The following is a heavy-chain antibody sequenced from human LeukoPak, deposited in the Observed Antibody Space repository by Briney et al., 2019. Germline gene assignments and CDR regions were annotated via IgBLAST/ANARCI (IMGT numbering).Heavy chain of an antibody. V-gene: IGHV4-34*01. CDR2: INHSGST. CDR1: GFTPIHYW. D-gene: IGHD5-24*01. CDR3: ARVPREMATISPAFDI. J-gene: IGHJ3*02. Sequence: GSLRLSCALSGFTPIHYWMTWVRQAPGKGLEWIGEINHSGSTNYNPSLKSRVTISVDTSKNQFSLKLSSVTAADTAVYFCARVPREMATISPAFDIWGQGTMVTVSS.